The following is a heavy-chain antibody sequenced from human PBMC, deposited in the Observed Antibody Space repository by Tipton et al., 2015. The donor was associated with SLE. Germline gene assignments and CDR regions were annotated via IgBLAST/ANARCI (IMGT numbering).Heavy chain of an antibody. CDR2: IRYDGSDK. V-gene: IGHV3-30*02. Sequence: GSLRLSCTASGFTFSTYGIHWVRQAPDKGLEWVSFIRYDGSDKYYADSVKGRFTISRDNYKNTLYLQMNSLRAEDTAVYYCAKDQHSGSYYGIDYWGQGTLFTVSS. D-gene: IGHD1-26*01. CDR3: AKDQHSGSYYGIDY. J-gene: IGHJ4*02. CDR1: GFTFSTYG.